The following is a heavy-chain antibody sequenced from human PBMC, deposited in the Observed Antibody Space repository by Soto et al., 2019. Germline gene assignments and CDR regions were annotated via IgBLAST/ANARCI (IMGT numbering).Heavy chain of an antibody. CDR1: GFTFSSYG. CDR3: ASALKANDAFDI. CDR2: IWYDGSNK. Sequence: GGSLRLSCAASGFTFSSYGMHWVRQAPGKGLEWVAVIWYDGSNKYYADSVKGRFTISRDNSKNTLYLQMNSLRAEDTAVYYCASALKANDAFDIWGQGTMVPVSS. J-gene: IGHJ3*02. V-gene: IGHV3-33*01.